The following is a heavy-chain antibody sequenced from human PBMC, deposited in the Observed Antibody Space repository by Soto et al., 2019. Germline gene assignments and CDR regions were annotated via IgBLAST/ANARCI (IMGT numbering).Heavy chain of an antibody. CDR1: GGSISSGGYY. D-gene: IGHD3-3*02. Sequence: QVQLQESGPGLVKPSQTLSLTCTVSGGSISSGGYYWSWIRQHPGKGLEWIGYIYYSGSTYYNPSLKRRVTISVDKSKNQFSLKMSSVTDADTDVYYCAARTPHFWSGYLPYYFDYWGQGTLVTVSS. CDR3: AARTPHFWSGYLPYYFDY. V-gene: IGHV4-31*03. CDR2: IYYSGST. J-gene: IGHJ4*02.